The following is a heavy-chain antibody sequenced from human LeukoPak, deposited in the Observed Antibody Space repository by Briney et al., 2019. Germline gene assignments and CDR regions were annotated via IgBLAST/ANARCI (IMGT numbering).Heavy chain of an antibody. V-gene: IGHV4-61*08. J-gene: IGHJ5*02. CDR1: GGSISNGAYY. D-gene: IGHD4-11*01. CDR2: IYYSGST. CDR3: ARYHSNYEAFDP. Sequence: PSETLSLTCTVSGGSISNGAYYWSWIRQPPGKGLEWIGTIYYSGSTNYNPSLKSRVTISVDTSKNQFSLRLSSVTAADTAVYYCARYHSNYEAFDPWGQGTLVTVSS.